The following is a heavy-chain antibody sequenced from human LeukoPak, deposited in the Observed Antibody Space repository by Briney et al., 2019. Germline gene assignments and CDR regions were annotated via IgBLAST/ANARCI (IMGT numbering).Heavy chain of an antibody. CDR2: ISGSGGST. Sequence: PGGSLRLSCAASGFTFSSYAMSWVRQAPGKGLEWVSAISGSGGSTYYADSVKGRFTISRDNSKNTLYLQMNSLRAEDTAVYYCAKDPRDETYYDFWSGYYPIDYWGQGTPVTVSS. CDR1: GFTFSSYA. V-gene: IGHV3-23*01. CDR3: AKDPRDETYYDFWSGYYPIDY. J-gene: IGHJ4*02. D-gene: IGHD3-3*01.